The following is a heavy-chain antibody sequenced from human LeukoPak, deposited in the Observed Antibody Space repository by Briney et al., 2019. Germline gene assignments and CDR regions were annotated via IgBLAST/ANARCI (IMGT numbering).Heavy chain of an antibody. CDR3: ARGDGYNSRRFDP. D-gene: IGHD5-24*01. J-gene: IGHJ5*02. V-gene: IGHV4-39*07. CDR1: GGSISSSGWY. CDR2: IHHSGST. Sequence: PSETLSLTCRASGGSISSSGWYWGWIRQPPGKGLEWIGEIHHSGSTNYNPSLKSRVTISVDTSKNQFSLKLSSVTAADTAVYYCARGDGYNSRRFDPWGQGTLVTVSS.